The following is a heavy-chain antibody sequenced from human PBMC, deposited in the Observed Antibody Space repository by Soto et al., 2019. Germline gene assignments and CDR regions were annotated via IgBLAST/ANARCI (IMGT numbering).Heavy chain of an antibody. CDR1: GYSFSNFW. J-gene: IGHJ4*02. CDR3: ASSVLVTSTMNYFDL. D-gene: IGHD2-8*02. V-gene: IGHV5-51*01. Sequence: GESLKISCQASGYSFSNFWIAWVRQMPGEGLEWLGTIYPDDSDTRYSTSFLGQVTISADKSIKTTYRQWSSLKASDTAIYFCASSVLVTSTMNYFDLWGQGTLVTVSS. CDR2: IYPDDSDT.